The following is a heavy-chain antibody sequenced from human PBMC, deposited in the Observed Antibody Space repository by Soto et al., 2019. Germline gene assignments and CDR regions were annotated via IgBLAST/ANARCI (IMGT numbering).Heavy chain of an antibody. D-gene: IGHD6-13*01. CDR3: ARRASSSWYTPFGLE. J-gene: IGHJ4*02. CDR2: IIPIFGTA. CDR1: GGTFSSYA. Sequence: SVKVSCKASGGTFSSYAISLVRQAPGQGLEWMGGIIPIFGTANYAQKFQGRVTITADESTSTAYMELSSLRSEDTAVYYCARRASSSWYTPFGLEWGQGALVTVS. V-gene: IGHV1-69*13.